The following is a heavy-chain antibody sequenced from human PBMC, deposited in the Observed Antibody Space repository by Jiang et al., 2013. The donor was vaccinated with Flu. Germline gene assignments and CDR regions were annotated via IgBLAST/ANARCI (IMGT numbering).Heavy chain of an antibody. J-gene: IGHJ6*02. CDR3: ARDRSNIPAVMDV. CDR1: GGSISSYY. D-gene: IGHD2-21*01. CDR2: IYYTGTT. Sequence: PGLVKPSETLSLTCTVSGGSISSYYWSWIRQPPGKGLEWIGYIYYTGTTNYNPSLKSRVTISGNVSKNQFSLHLTSVTAVDTAVYYCARDRSNIPAVMDVWGQGTTVTVSS. V-gene: IGHV4-59*01.